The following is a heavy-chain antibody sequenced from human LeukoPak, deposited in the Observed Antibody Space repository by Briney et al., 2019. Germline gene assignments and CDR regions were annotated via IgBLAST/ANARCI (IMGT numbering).Heavy chain of an antibody. CDR2: IRYDGSNK. V-gene: IGHV3-30*02. J-gene: IGHJ6*03. D-gene: IGHD6-6*01. CDR1: GFTFSSYG. CDR3: AKDSLAYSSSSGPYYYMDV. Sequence: GGSLRLSCAASGFTFSSYGMHWVRQAPGKGLEWVAFIRYDGSNKYYADSVKGRFTISRDNSKNTLYLQMNSLRAEDTAVYYCAKDSLAYSSSSGPYYYMDVWGKGTTVTVSS.